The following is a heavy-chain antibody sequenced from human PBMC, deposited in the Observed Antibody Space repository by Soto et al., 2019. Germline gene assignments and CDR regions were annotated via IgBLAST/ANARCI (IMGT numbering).Heavy chain of an antibody. CDR2: IYYSGST. J-gene: IGHJ4*02. CDR1: GGSISSYY. D-gene: IGHD3-10*01. V-gene: IGHV4-59*08. CDR3: ARHNYGSGSTYFDY. Sequence: QVQLQESGPGLVKPSETLSLTCTVSGGSISSYYWSWIRQPPGKGLEWIGYIYYSGSTNYNPSLKSRVTISVDTSKIQFSLKLNSMTAAYTAVYYCARHNYGSGSTYFDYWGQGTLVTVSS.